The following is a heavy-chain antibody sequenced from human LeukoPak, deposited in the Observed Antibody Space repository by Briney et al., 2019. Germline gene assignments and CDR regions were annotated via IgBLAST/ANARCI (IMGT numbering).Heavy chain of an antibody. CDR1: GGSISSYY. D-gene: IGHD2-2*01. V-gene: IGHV4-59*01. CDR3: ARGIYCSSASCYYYFDY. Sequence: PSETLSLTCTVSGGSISSYYWSWIRQPPGKGLEWIGYSYYSGSTNYNPSLKSRVTISVDTSKNQFSLKLSSVTAADTAVYYCARGIYCSSASCYYYFDYWGQGTLVTVSS. CDR2: SYYSGST. J-gene: IGHJ4*02.